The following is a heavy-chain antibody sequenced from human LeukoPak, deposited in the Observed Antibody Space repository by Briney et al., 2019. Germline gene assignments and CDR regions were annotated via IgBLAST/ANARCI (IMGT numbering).Heavy chain of an antibody. D-gene: IGHD5-24*01. Sequence: GASVKVSCKASGYTFTSYAMHWVRQAPGQRLEWMGWINAGSGNTKYSQEFQGRVTITRDTSASTAYMELSSLRSEDMAVYYCARDGGGRDGYNYGFDYWGQGTLVTVSS. V-gene: IGHV1-3*03. CDR2: INAGSGNT. CDR3: ARDGGGRDGYNYGFDY. CDR1: GYTFTSYA. J-gene: IGHJ4*02.